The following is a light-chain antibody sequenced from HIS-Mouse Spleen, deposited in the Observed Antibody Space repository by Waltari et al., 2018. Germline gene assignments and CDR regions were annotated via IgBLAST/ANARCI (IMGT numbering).Light chain of an antibody. V-gene: IGLV8-61*01. CDR2: SEN. J-gene: IGLJ3*02. Sequence: QTVVTQEPSFSVSPGGTVTLTCGLSSGSVSTSYYPSWYQQTPGQAPRTLISSENTRSYGVPDRFSGSILGNKAALTITGAQADDESDYYCVLYMGSGISVFGGGTKLTVL. CDR3: VLYMGSGISV. CDR1: SGSVSTSYY.